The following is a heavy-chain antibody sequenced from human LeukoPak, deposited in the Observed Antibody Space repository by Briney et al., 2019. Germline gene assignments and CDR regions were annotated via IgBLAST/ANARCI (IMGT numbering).Heavy chain of an antibody. D-gene: IGHD6-19*01. CDR2: ISAYNGNT. J-gene: IGHJ4*02. CDR3: ARDQVYNSAQGVVDY. Sequence: GASVRVSCKASGYTFTSYGISWVGQAPGQGLEWMGWISAYNGNTNYAQKLQGRVTMTTDTSTSTAYMELRSLRSDDTAVYYCARDQVYNSAQGVVDYWGQGTLVTVSS. CDR1: GYTFTSYG. V-gene: IGHV1-18*01.